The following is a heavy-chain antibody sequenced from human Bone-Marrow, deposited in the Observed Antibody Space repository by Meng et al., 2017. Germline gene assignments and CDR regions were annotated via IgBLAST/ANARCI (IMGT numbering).Heavy chain of an antibody. CDR2: INHSGST. Sequence: SQTPSLTCAVSGYSINNGYYWGWIRQPPGKGLEWIGEINHSGSTNYNPSLKSRVTISVDTSKNQFSLKLSSVTAADTAVYYCAHAAAGNFDYWGQGTLVTVSS. CDR1: GYSINNGYY. D-gene: IGHD6-13*01. J-gene: IGHJ4*02. CDR3: AHAAAGNFDY. V-gene: IGHV4-38-2*01.